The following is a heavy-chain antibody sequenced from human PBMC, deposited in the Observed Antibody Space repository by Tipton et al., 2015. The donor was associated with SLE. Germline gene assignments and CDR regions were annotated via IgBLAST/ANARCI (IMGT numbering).Heavy chain of an antibody. V-gene: IGHV4-61*09. CDR3: AWGLRGYSGYDYEDY. CDR2: IYPSGST. J-gene: IGHJ4*02. D-gene: IGHD5-12*01. Sequence: LRLSCTVSGGSISSGNYYWNWIRQPAGKGLEWIGYIYPSGSTNYNPSLKSRVTISVDTSKNQFSLKLSSVTAADTAVYYCAWGLRGYSGYDYEDYWGQGTLVTVSP. CDR1: GGSISSGNYY.